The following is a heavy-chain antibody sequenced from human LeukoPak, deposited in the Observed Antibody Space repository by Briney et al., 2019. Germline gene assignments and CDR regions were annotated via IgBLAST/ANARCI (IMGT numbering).Heavy chain of an antibody. D-gene: IGHD3-3*01. CDR2: IYYSGST. CDR1: GGSISSHY. CDR3: ARVRAQYDFWSGYYFDY. V-gene: IGHV4-59*11. Sequence: SETLSLTCTVSGGSISSHYWSWIRQPPGKGLEWIGYIYYSGSTNYNPSLKSRVTISVDTSKNQFSLKLSSVTAADTAVYYCARVRAQYDFWSGYYFDYWGQGTLVAVSS. J-gene: IGHJ4*02.